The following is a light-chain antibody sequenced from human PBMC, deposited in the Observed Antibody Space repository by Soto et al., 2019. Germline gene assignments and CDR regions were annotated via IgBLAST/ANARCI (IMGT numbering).Light chain of an antibody. J-gene: IGKJ5*01. Sequence: DIQMTQSPSSLSASVGDRVTITCRASQTISNTLNWYQQRPGKPPNLLIYASSTLQSGVPPRFSGRGSGTEFTLTISSLQPEDFATYYCQQTYSTPITFGQGTRLEIK. V-gene: IGKV1-39*01. CDR3: QQTYSTPIT. CDR2: ASS. CDR1: QTISNT.